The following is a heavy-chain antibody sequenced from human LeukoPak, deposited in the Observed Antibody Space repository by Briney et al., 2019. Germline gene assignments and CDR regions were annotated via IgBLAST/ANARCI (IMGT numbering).Heavy chain of an antibody. Sequence: GGSLRLTCVASGFTFSNDDMNWVRQPPGKGLEWVSGISCDGGRTNYAALEKGRITIVRDNSKHTLLQQMNSPTADAAAVYYGAERNWCSASCADAWGQGTRDSVSS. D-gene: IGHD2-2*01. CDR3: AERNWCSASCADA. V-gene: IGHV3-23*01. CDR1: GFTFSNDD. J-gene: IGHJ1*01. CDR2: ISCDGGRT.